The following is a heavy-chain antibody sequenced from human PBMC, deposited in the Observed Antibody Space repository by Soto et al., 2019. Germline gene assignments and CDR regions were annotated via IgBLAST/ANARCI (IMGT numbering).Heavy chain of an antibody. CDR2: IYSGGST. CDR1: GFTVSSNY. V-gene: IGHV3-53*04. D-gene: IGHD6-13*01. Sequence: EVQLVESGGGLVQPGGSLRLSCAASGFTVSSNYMSWVRQAPGKGLEWVSVIYSGGSTYYADSVKGRFTISRHNSKNTLYLQMNSLRAEDTAVYYCAREGYSSSWSWFAPWGQGTLVTVSS. CDR3: AREGYSSSWSWFAP. J-gene: IGHJ5*02.